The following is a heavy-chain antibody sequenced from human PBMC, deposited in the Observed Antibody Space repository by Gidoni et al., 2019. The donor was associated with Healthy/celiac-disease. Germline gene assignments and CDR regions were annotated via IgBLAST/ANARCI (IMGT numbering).Heavy chain of an antibody. CDR2: IYYSGSP. V-gene: IGHV4-39*01. CDR1: GGSISSSSYY. CDR3: ARRSYYDFWSAYLDV. J-gene: IGHJ6*04. D-gene: IGHD3-3*01. Sequence: QLQLQESGPGLVKPSETLSLTCTVSGGSISSSSYYWGWLRQPPGKGLAWIGSIYYSGSPYYNPSLQSRVTISVDTSKNQFSLKLSSVTAADTAVYYCARRSYYDFWSAYLDVWGKGTTVTVSS.